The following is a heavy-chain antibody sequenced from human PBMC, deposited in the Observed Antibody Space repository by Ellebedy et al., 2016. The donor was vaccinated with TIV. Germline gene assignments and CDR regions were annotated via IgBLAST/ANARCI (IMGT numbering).Heavy chain of an antibody. V-gene: IGHV2-70*01. Sequence: SGPTLVXPTQTLTLTCTFSGFSLSTSGMCVSWIRQPPGKALEWLALIDWDDDKYYSTSLKTRLTISKDTSKNQVVLTMTNMDPVDTATYYCARILFRYSSGWSDAFDIWGQGTMITVSS. D-gene: IGHD6-19*01. J-gene: IGHJ3*02. CDR3: ARILFRYSSGWSDAFDI. CDR2: IDWDDDK. CDR1: GFSLSTSGMC.